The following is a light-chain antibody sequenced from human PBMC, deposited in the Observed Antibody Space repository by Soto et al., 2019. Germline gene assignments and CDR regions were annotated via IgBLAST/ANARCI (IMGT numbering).Light chain of an antibody. V-gene: IGLV2-14*01. CDR2: EVS. CDR1: SSDVGDYKY. Sequence: QSALTQPASVSGSPGQSITISCTGTSSDVGDYKYVSWYQQHPGKAPKLIIYEVSNRPSGISNRFSGSKSGNTDSLTISGLQAEDEADYYCNSCTDTTSLIFGGGTQLTVL. J-gene: IGLJ2*01. CDR3: NSCTDTTSLI.